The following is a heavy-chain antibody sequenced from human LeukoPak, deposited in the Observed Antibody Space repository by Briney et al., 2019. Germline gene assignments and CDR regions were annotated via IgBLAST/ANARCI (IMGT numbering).Heavy chain of an antibody. Sequence: GRSLRLSCAASGFTFSSYAMHWVRQAPGKGLEWVAVISYDGSNKYYADSVKGRFTISRDNSKNTLYLQMNSLRAEDTAVYYCARVPGLNGEKHALMYYWGQGTLVTVSS. D-gene: IGHD3-10*01. CDR3: ARVPGLNGEKHALMYY. J-gene: IGHJ4*02. CDR2: ISYDGSNK. V-gene: IGHV3-30-3*01. CDR1: GFTFSSYA.